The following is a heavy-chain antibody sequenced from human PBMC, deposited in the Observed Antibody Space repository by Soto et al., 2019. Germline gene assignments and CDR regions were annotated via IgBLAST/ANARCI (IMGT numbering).Heavy chain of an antibody. Sequence: PVGSLRLSCAASGFTFSSYDMHWVRQATGKGLEWVSAIGTAGDTYYPGSVKGRFTISRENAKNSLYLQMNSLRAGDTAVYYCARGIAAAGSAYYYYYGMGVWGQGTTVTVS. J-gene: IGHJ6*02. CDR1: GFTFSSYD. D-gene: IGHD6-13*01. CDR2: IGTAGDT. CDR3: ARGIAAAGSAYYYYYGMGV. V-gene: IGHV3-13*01.